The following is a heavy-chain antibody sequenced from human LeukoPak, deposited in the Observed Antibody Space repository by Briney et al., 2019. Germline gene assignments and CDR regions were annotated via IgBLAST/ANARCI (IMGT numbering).Heavy chain of an antibody. D-gene: IGHD2-2*01. J-gene: IGHJ6*04. CDR1: GFTFSSYE. CDR2: ISSSGSTI. CDR3: ARDTSCSSTSCPPPPYYYYGMDV. V-gene: IGHV3-48*03. Sequence: SGGSLRLSCAASGFTFSSYEMNWVRQAPGKGLEWVSYISSSGSTIYYADSVKGRFTISRDNAKNPLYLQMNSLRAEDTAVYYCARDTSCSSTSCPPPPYYYYGMDVWGKGTTVTVSS.